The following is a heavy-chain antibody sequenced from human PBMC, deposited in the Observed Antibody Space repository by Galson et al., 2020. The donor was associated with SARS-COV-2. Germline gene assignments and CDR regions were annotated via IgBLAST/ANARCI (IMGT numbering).Heavy chain of an antibody. CDR1: GGSISSGGYY. D-gene: IGHD3-10*01. Sequence: TLSLTCTVSGGSISSGGYYWSWIRQHPGKGLEWIGYIYYSGSTYYNPSLKSRVTISVDTSKNQFSLKLSSVTAADTAVYYCATMVRGVINTRFDYWGQGTLVTVSS. J-gene: IGHJ4*02. CDR3: ATMVRGVINTRFDY. CDR2: IYYSGST. V-gene: IGHV4-31*03.